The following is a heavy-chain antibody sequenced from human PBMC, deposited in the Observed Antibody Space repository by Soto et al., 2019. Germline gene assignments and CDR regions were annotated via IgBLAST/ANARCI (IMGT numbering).Heavy chain of an antibody. CDR3: ARLLWSRGDWFDP. CDR2: IYYGGST. Sequence: SETLSLTCTVSGDSISSSTYYWGWIRQPPGKGLEWIGTIYYGGSTYYNPSLKSRVTISVDTSKNQFSLKLSSVTAADTAVYYCARLLWSRGDWFDPWGQGTLVTVSS. V-gene: IGHV4-39*01. D-gene: IGHD3-10*01. J-gene: IGHJ5*02. CDR1: GDSISSSTYY.